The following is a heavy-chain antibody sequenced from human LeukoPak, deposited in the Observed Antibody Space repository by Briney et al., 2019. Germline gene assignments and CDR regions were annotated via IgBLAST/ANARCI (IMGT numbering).Heavy chain of an antibody. CDR2: IIPIFGTA. CDR1: GGTLSSYA. Sequence: SVKVSCKASGGTLSSYAISWVRQAPGQGLEWMGGIIPIFGTANYAQKFQGRVTITADKSTSTAYMELSSLRSEDTAVYYRARAADCSGGSCYKDYYYYYYMDVWGKGTTVTVSS. V-gene: IGHV1-69*06. D-gene: IGHD2-15*01. J-gene: IGHJ6*03. CDR3: ARAADCSGGSCYKDYYYYYYMDV.